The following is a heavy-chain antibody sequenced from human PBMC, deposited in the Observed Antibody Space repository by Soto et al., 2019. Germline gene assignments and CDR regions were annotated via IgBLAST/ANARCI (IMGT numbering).Heavy chain of an antibody. CDR3: ARGTNRRGYYYYMDV. Sequence: SETLSLTCTVSGGSISSYYWSWIRQPPGKGLEWIGYIYYSGSTNYNPSLKSRVTISVDTSKNQFSLKLSSVTAADTAVYYCARGTNRRGYYYYMDVWGKGTTVTVSS. CDR2: IYYSGST. CDR1: GGSISSYY. D-gene: IGHD1-7*01. J-gene: IGHJ6*03. V-gene: IGHV4-59*01.